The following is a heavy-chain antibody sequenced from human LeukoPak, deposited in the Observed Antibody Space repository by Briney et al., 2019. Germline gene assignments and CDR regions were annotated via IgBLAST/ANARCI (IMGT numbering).Heavy chain of an antibody. D-gene: IGHD5-24*01. CDR2: INHSGST. CDR1: GGSFSDYS. CDR3: ARLGRWLQASYFDY. Sequence: RPSETLSLTCAVYGGSFSDYSWTWIRQPPGKGLEWIGEINHSGSTNYNPSLKSRVTISVDTSKNQFSLKPSSVTAADTAVYYCARLGRWLQASYFDYWGQGTLVTVSS. V-gene: IGHV4-34*01. J-gene: IGHJ4*02.